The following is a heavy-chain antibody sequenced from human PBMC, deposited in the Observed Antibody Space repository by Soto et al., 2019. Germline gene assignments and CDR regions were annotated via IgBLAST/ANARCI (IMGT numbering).Heavy chain of an antibody. CDR3: ARDPSVANYWYFDL. D-gene: IGHD2-15*01. Sequence: QVQLQESGPGLVKPSQTLSLTCTVSGGSISSGGNYWSWIRQHPGKGLEWIGYIYDSGSTYYNPSLKSRVTRSVDTSQNQFSLKLSSVTAADTAVYYCARDPSVANYWYFDLWGRGTLVTVSS. CDR1: GGSISSGGNY. J-gene: IGHJ2*01. CDR2: IYDSGST. V-gene: IGHV4-31*03.